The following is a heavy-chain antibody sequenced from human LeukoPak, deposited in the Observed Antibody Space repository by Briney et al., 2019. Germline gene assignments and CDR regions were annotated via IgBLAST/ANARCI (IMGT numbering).Heavy chain of an antibody. V-gene: IGHV4-34*01. J-gene: IGHJ4*02. D-gene: IGHD5-12*01. CDR2: INHSGST. CDR3: ARAHLWGGYYYYYSDY. Sequence: PSETLSLTCAVYGGSFSGYYWSWIRQPPGKGLEWTGEINHSGSTNYNPSLKSRVTISVDTAKNQFSLKLSSVTAAGTAVYYCARAHLWGGYYYYYSDYWGQGTLVTVSS. CDR1: GGSFSGYY.